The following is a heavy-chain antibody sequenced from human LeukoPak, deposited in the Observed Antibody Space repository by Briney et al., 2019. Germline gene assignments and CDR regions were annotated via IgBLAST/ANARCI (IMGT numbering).Heavy chain of an antibody. D-gene: IGHD1-1*01. CDR1: GFTFSSYE. CDR2: IRRSGTAI. Sequence: GGSLRLSCAASGFTFSSYEMNWVRQAPGKGLEWVSYIRRSGTAIYYADSVKGRFTISRDNAKNSLYLQMNSLRAEDTAVYYCARPRVTTGTRVTRAYYFDYWGRGTLVTVSS. CDR3: ARPRVTTGTRVTRAYYFDY. V-gene: IGHV3-48*03. J-gene: IGHJ4*02.